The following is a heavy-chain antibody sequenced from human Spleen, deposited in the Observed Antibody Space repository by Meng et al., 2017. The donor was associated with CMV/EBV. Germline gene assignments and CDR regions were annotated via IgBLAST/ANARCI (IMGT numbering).Heavy chain of an antibody. V-gene: IGHV4-61*01. CDR2: IFYSEHT. CDR1: GVSVNSGSYY. D-gene: IGHD1-26*01. Sequence: SETLSLTCAVSGVSVNSGSYYWTWIRQPPGKGLEWIGYIFYSEHTNYNPSLKSRVTMTLDASKNQFSLRLSSVTAADTAVYYCVRDDTPARYRYALDVWGPGTTVTVSS. J-gene: IGHJ6*02. CDR3: VRDDTPARYRYALDV.